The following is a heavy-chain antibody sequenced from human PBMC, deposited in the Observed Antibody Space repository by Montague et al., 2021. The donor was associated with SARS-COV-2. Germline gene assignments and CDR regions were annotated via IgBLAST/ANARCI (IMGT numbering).Heavy chain of an antibody. D-gene: IGHD4-17*01. Sequence: SETLSLTCTVSGGSISSSSYYWGWIRQPPGKGLEWIGSIYYSGSTYYNPSLKSRVTMSVDTSKNQFSLKLSSVTAADTAVYYCARDGPLRFEIAIVRRHYDYGIDDWGQGTLVTVSS. J-gene: IGHJ4*02. CDR2: IYYSGST. CDR1: GGSISSSSYY. V-gene: IGHV4-39*07. CDR3: ARDGPLRFEIAIVRRHYDYGIDD.